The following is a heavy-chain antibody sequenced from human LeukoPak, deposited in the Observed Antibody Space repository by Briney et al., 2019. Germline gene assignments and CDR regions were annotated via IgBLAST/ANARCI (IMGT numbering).Heavy chain of an antibody. V-gene: IGHV6-1*01. D-gene: IGHD2-2*01. CDR1: GDSVSSNSVT. Sequence: SQTLSLTCAISGDSVSSNSVTWNWIRQSPSRGLEWLGRTYYRSTWYNDYAVSVRGRITVNPATSKNQFSLHLNSVTPEDTAVYYCARRLTQYDCFDLWGQGILVTVSS. J-gene: IGHJ5*02. CDR2: TYYRSTWYN. CDR3: ARRLTQYDCFDL.